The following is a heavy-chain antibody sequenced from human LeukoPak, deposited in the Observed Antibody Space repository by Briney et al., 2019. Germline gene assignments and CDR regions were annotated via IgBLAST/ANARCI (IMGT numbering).Heavy chain of an antibody. CDR2: ISSSSSYI. D-gene: IGHD4-17*01. V-gene: IGHV3-21*01. CDR3: ARDRTATMTTVTTSPFDP. CDR1: GFTFSNYA. Sequence: GGSLRLSCAASGFTFSNYAMSWIRQAPGKGLEWVSSISSSSSYIYYADSVKGRFTISRDNAKNSLYLQMNSLRAEDTAVYYCARDRTATMTTVTTSPFDPWGQGTLVTVSS. J-gene: IGHJ5*02.